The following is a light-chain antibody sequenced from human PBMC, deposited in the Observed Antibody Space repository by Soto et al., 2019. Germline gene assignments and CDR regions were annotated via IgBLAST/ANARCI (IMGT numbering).Light chain of an antibody. Sequence: QSALTQPPSASGTPGQRVTISCSGSSSNIGSNTVNWYQQLPGTAPKLLIYSNNQRPPGVPDRFSGSKSGTSASLAISGPQSEDEADYYCAAWDDSLNGPGYVFGTGTRSPS. J-gene: IGLJ1*01. CDR1: SSNIGSNT. CDR2: SNN. V-gene: IGLV1-44*01. CDR3: AAWDDSLNGPGYV.